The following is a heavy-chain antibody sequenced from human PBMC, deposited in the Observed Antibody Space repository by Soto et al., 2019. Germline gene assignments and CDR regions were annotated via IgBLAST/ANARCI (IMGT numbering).Heavy chain of an antibody. D-gene: IGHD5-18*01. Sequence: QVQLVESGGGVVQPGRSLRLSCAASGFMFSAYGMHWVRQAPGKGLEWVAVIWYDGSKKYYEDSVKGRFTISRDNSKSTLYLQMNSLRAEDTAVFYCASVYIQLWGGGYLDLWGRGTLVTVSS. V-gene: IGHV3-33*01. J-gene: IGHJ2*01. CDR1: GFMFSAYG. CDR3: ASVYIQLWGGGYLDL. CDR2: IWYDGSKK.